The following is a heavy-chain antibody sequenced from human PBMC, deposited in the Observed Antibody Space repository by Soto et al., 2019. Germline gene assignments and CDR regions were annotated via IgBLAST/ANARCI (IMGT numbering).Heavy chain of an antibody. CDR1: GYSFTTNW. Sequence: GESLKLSCKGSGYSFTTNWIGWVRQMPGKGLEWMGIIFPSDSDTRYSPSFQGQVTISADKSISTAYLQWSSLKASDTAMYYCARILSSSWFPFDYWGQGTLVTVSS. J-gene: IGHJ4*02. CDR3: ARILSSSWFPFDY. CDR2: IFPSDSDT. V-gene: IGHV5-51*01. D-gene: IGHD6-13*01.